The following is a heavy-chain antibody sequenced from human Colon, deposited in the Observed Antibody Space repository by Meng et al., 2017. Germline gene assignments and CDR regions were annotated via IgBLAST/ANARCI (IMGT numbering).Heavy chain of an antibody. J-gene: IGHJ4*02. CDR1: GGTFSLFT. CDR2: IIPIVGT. CDR3: ARDIYDSSGYSYFDY. Sequence: SVKVSCKASGGTFSLFTISWVRQAPGQGLEWMGRIIPIVGTKYAQKFQDRVTITADKSTSTAYMELSSLRSDDTAVYYCARDIYDSSGYSYFDYWGQGTLVTGSS. D-gene: IGHD3-22*01. V-gene: IGHV1-69*08.